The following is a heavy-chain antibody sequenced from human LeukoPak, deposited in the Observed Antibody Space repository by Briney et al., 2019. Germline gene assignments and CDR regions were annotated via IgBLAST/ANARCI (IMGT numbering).Heavy chain of an antibody. CDR1: GDSISNYY. J-gene: IGHJ4*02. CDR2: MYNSGNT. Sequence: SETLSLTCTVSGDSISNYYWSWIRQPPGKGLELIGYMYNSGNTNYNPSLKSRFTISKDTSKNQLYLNLMSVTAADTAVYYCAATIKRDYGDTNLDYWGQGTLVTVSS. D-gene: IGHD4-17*01. CDR3: AATIKRDYGDTNLDY. V-gene: IGHV4-59*01.